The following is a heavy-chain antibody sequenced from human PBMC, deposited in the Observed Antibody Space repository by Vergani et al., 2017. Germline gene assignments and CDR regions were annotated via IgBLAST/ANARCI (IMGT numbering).Heavy chain of an antibody. CDR2: IYPADSDT. V-gene: IGHV5-51*01. CDR3: ARHTTYTDS. D-gene: IGHD1-1*01. Sequence: EVELVQSGPEMRKPGESLKISCKGSEYSFGNYWIGWVRQMPGKGLEWMGIIYPADSDTRYSPSFQGRVTISADKSISTAFLQWDSLKASDTALYYCARHTTYTDSWGQGTLFTVSS. J-gene: IGHJ4*02. CDR1: EYSFGNYW.